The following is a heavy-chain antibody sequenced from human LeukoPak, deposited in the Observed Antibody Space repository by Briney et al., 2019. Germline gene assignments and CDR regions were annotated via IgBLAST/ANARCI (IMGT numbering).Heavy chain of an antibody. CDR2: ISGSGGST. CDR1: GFTFSSYA. Sequence: GGSLRLSCAASGFTFSSYAMSWVRQAPGKGLEWVSAISGSGGSTYYADSVKGRFTISRDNSKNTLYLQMNSLRAEDTAVYYCAQGYYYDSSGYYYVHWGQGTMVTVSS. J-gene: IGHJ3*01. CDR3: AQGYYYDSSGYYYVH. D-gene: IGHD3-22*01. V-gene: IGHV3-23*01.